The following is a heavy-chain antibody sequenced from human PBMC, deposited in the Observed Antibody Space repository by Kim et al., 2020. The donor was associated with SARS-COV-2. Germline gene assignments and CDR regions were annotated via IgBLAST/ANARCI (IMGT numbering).Heavy chain of an antibody. Sequence: ADSVKGRFTISRDNSKNTLYLQMNSLRAEDTAVYYCAKEIYYASGSYPDYWGQGTLVTVSS. J-gene: IGHJ4*02. V-gene: IGHV3-30*02. CDR3: AKEIYYASGSYPDY. D-gene: IGHD3-10*01.